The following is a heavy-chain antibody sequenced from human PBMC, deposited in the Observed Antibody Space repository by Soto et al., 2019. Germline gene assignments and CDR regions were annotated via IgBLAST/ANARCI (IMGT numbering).Heavy chain of an antibody. CDR3: ARPPYGDYAGEFDY. CDR1: GYTFTSYG. V-gene: IGHV1-18*01. D-gene: IGHD4-17*01. J-gene: IGHJ4*02. Sequence: QVQLVQSGAEVKKPGASVKVSCKASGYTFTSYGISWVRQAPGQGLEWMGWISAYNGNTNYAQKLQGRVTMTTDTSTSTAYLELRGLRSNDTAVYYCARPPYGDYAGEFDYWGQGTLVTVSS. CDR2: ISAYNGNT.